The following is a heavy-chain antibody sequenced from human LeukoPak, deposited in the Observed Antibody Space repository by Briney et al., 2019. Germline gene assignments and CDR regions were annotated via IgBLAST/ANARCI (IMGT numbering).Heavy chain of an antibody. D-gene: IGHD1-20*01. V-gene: IGHV1-69*04. CDR1: GGTFSSYA. CDR2: IIPILGIA. J-gene: IGHJ4*02. CDR3: ARDSGITGTTMVDY. Sequence: ASVKVSCKASGGTFSSYAISWVRQAPGQGLEWMGRIIPILGIANYAQKFQGRVTITADKSTSTAYMELSSLRSEDTAVYYCARDSGITGTTMVDYWGQGTLVTVSS.